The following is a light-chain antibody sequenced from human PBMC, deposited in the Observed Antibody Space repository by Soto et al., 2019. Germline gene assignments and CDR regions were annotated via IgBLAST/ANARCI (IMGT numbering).Light chain of an antibody. J-gene: IGLJ3*02. V-gene: IGLV4-60*02. CDR1: SGHSSYI. CDR2: LEGSGSY. CDR3: ETWDSNIHWV. Sequence: QLVLTQSSSASASLGSSVKLTCTLSSGHSSYIIAWHQQQPGKAPRYLMKLEGSGSYNKGSGVPDRFSGSSSGADRYLTISNLQFEVEADYYCETWDSNIHWVFGGGTKLTVL.